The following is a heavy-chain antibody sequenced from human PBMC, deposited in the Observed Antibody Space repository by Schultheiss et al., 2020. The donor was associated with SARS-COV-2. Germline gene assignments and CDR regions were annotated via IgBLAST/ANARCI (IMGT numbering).Heavy chain of an antibody. CDR3: ARDMGKYCSGGSCYSGAFDI. J-gene: IGHJ3*02. Sequence: GGSLRLSCAASGFTFSSYAMSWVRQAPGKGLEWVGRIKSKTDGGTTDYAAPVKGRFTISRDDSKNSLYLQMNSLKTEDTAVYYCARDMGKYCSGGSCYSGAFDIWGQGTMVTVSS. D-gene: IGHD2-15*01. CDR1: GFTFSSYA. CDR2: IKSKTDGGTT. V-gene: IGHV3-15*01.